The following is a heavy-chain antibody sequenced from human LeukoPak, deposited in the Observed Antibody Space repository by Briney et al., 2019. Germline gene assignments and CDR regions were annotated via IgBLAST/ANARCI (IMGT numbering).Heavy chain of an antibody. CDR2: INPSGGST. J-gene: IGHJ1*01. V-gene: IGHV1-46*01. Sequence: GASVTVSFTASGYTFTSYYMHWVRQAPGQGLEWMGVINPSGGSTSYAQKFQGRVTMTRDMSTSTVYMELSSLRSEDTAVYYCARDYYDSSGYFGMRYFQHWGQGTLVTVSS. D-gene: IGHD3-22*01. CDR1: GYTFTSYY. CDR3: ARDYYDSSGYFGMRYFQH.